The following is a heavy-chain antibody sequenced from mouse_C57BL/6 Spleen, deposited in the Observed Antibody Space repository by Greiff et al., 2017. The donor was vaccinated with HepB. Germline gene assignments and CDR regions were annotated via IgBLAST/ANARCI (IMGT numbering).Heavy chain of an antibody. J-gene: IGHJ4*01. CDR2: IHPNSGST. V-gene: IGHV1-64*01. CDR3: ARGTGTFDFAMDD. Sequence: QVQLQQPGAELVKPGASVKLSCQASGYTFTSYWMHWVKQRPGQGLEWIGMIHPNSGSTNYNEKFKSKATLTVDKSSSTAYMQLSSLTSEDSAVYYCARGTGTFDFAMDDWGQGTSVTVSS. D-gene: IGHD5-1*01. CDR1: GYTFTSYW.